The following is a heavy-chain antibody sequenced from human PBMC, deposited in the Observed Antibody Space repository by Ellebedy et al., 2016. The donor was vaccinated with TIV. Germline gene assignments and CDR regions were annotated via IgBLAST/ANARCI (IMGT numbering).Heavy chain of an antibody. Sequence: GGSLRLSXAASGFTVSSHYMSWVRQAPGKGLEWVSVIYSGGSTYYADSVKGRFTISRDNSKNTLYLQMNSLRAEDTAVYYCARRKEYSGSYYFDYWGQGTLVTVSS. V-gene: IGHV3-53*01. D-gene: IGHD1-26*01. J-gene: IGHJ4*02. CDR2: IYSGGST. CDR3: ARRKEYSGSYYFDY. CDR1: GFTVSSHY.